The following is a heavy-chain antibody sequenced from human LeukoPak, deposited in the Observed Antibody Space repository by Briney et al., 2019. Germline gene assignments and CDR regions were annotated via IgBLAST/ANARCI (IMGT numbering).Heavy chain of an antibody. J-gene: IGHJ4*02. V-gene: IGHV1-18*01. CDR1: GYTFTSYG. Sequence: ASVKVSCKASGYTFTSYGISWVRQAPGQGLEWMGWISAYNGNTNYAQKLQGRVTMTTDTSTSTAYMELRSLRSDDTAVYYCARAQRGTPYYYDSSGYYSDYWGQGTLVTVSS. CDR3: ARAQRGTPYYYDSSGYYSDY. D-gene: IGHD3-22*01. CDR2: ISAYNGNT.